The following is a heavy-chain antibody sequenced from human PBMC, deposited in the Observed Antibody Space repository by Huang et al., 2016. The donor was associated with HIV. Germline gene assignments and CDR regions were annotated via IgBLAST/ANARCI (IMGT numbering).Heavy chain of an antibody. V-gene: IGHV4-61*09. CDR2: IETTGST. D-gene: IGHD3-3*01. CDR3: ARDFFRANSNNWFDP. J-gene: IGHJ5*02. CDR1: GDSMSSGPYY. Sequence: QVQLQESGPGLVKPSQTLSLTCTVSGDSMSSGPYYWSWIRQPAGKGLEWIGHIETTGSTTYNPSRKSRVTISIDTSKNQFSLKLTSVTAADTAVYYCARDFFRANSNNWFDPWGQGTLVAVSS.